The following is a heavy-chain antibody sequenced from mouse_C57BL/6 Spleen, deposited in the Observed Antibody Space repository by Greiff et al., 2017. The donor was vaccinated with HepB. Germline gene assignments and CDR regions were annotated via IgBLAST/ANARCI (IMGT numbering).Heavy chain of an antibody. Sequence: VHVKQSGTVLARPGASVKMSCKTSGYTFTSYWMHWVKQRPGQGLEWIGAIYPGISDTSYNQKFKGKAKLTAVTSASTAYMELSSLTNEDSAVYYCTRDYYGSSWYFDVWGTGTTVTVSS. CDR3: TRDYYGSSWYFDV. CDR2: IYPGISDT. J-gene: IGHJ1*03. D-gene: IGHD1-1*01. CDR1: GYTFTSYW. V-gene: IGHV1-5*01.